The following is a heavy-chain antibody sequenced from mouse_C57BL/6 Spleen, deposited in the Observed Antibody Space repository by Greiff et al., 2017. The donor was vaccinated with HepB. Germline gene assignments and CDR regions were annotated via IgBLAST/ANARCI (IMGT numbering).Heavy chain of an antibody. CDR1: GYTFTSYG. D-gene: IGHD1-1*01. Sequence: QVQLQQPGAELARPGASVKLSCKASGYTFTSYGISWVKQRTGQGLEWIGEIYPRSGNTYYNEKFKGKATLTADKSSSTAYMELRSLTSEDSAVYFCASTPITTVVATDYAMDYWGQGTSVTVSS. J-gene: IGHJ4*01. CDR2: IYPRSGNT. V-gene: IGHV1-81*01. CDR3: ASTPITTVVATDYAMDY.